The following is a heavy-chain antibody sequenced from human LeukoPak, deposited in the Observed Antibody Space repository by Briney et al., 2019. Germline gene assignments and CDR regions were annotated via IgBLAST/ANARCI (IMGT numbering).Heavy chain of an antibody. CDR3: AREEFCNGGGCSFDS. J-gene: IGHJ4*02. D-gene: IGHD2-15*01. V-gene: IGHV4-4*07. Sequence: SETLSLTCSVSGGSLSSYYWSWIRQSAGKGLEWIGRIYPSGTTNYNPSLKSRVTVSLDTSKNHFSLNLSSVTAADTAMYYCAREEFCNGGGCSFDSWGQGALVAVSS. CDR1: GGSLSSYY. CDR2: IYPSGTT.